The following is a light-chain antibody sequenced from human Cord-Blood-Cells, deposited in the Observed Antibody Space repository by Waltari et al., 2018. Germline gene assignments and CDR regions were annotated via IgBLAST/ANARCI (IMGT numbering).Light chain of an antibody. CDR1: QSISSY. Sequence: DIQMTQSPSSLSASLGDRVTITCRASQSISSYLNWYQQKPGKAPKLLIYAASSLQSGVPSRFCGSGSGTDFTLTISSLQPEDFATYYCQQSYSTPRTFGQGTKLEIK. CDR3: QQSYSTPRT. V-gene: IGKV1-39*01. CDR2: AAS. J-gene: IGKJ2*01.